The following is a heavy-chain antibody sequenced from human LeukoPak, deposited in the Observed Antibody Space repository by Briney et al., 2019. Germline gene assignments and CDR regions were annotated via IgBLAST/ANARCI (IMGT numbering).Heavy chain of an antibody. CDR3: ARDWELAPYFDY. CDR1: GFTFSSYG. D-gene: IGHD1-26*01. J-gene: IGHJ4*02. CDR2: IWYDGSNK. Sequence: PGGSLRPSCAASGFTFSSYGMRWVRQAPGKGLEWVAVIWYDGSNKYYADSVKGRFTISRDNSKNTLYLQMNSLRAEDTAVYYCARDWELAPYFDYWGQGTLVTVSS. V-gene: IGHV3-33*01.